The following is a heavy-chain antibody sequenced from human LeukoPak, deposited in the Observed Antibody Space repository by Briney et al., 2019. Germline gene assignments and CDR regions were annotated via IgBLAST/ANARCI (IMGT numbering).Heavy chain of an antibody. D-gene: IGHD3-10*01. J-gene: IGHJ4*02. V-gene: IGHV4-39*01. CDR1: GGSISSSSYY. Sequence: SETLSLTCTVSGGSISSSSYYWGWIRQPPGKGLEWNGSIYYSGSTYYNPSLKSHVIISVDPSQNLFSLKLRSTTAQGTTVFYCARQHWFGELSGYFDYWGQGTLVTVSS. CDR2: IYYSGST. CDR3: ARQHWFGELSGYFDY.